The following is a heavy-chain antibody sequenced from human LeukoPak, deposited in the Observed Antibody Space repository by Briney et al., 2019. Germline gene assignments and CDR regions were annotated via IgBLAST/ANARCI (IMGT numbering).Heavy chain of an antibody. D-gene: IGHD5-12*01. V-gene: IGHV3-30-3*01. CDR2: ISYDGSNK. Sequence: PGGSLRLSCAASGFTFSSYAMHWVRQAPGKGLEWVAVISYDGSNKYYADSVKGRFTISRDNAKNSLYLQMNSLRDEDTAVYYCAKDRGYSHGFEYWGQGTLVTVSS. J-gene: IGHJ4*02. CDR1: GFTFSSYA. CDR3: AKDRGYSHGFEY.